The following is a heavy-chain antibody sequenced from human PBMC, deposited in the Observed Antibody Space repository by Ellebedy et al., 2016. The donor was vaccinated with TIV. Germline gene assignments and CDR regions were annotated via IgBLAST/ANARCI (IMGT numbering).Heavy chain of an antibody. V-gene: IGHV3-30-3*01. J-gene: IGHJ4*02. CDR1: GFTFSSYA. D-gene: IGHD1-26*01. CDR2: ISYDGSNK. Sequence: GESLKISXAASGFTFSSYAMHWVRQAPGKGLEWVAVISYDGSNKYYADSVKGRFTISRDNSKNTLYLQMNSLRAEDTAVYYCAKVSGGSYDGLDYWGQGTLVTVSS. CDR3: AKVSGGSYDGLDY.